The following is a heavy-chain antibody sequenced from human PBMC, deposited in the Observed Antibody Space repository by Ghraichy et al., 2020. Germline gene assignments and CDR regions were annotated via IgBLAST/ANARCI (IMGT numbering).Heavy chain of an antibody. CDR3: ARGGRYYDSSAFDY. V-gene: IGHV3-13*01. CDR2: IGTAGDT. CDR1: GFTFSSYD. J-gene: IGHJ4*02. D-gene: IGHD3-22*01. Sequence: GGSLRLSCAASGFTFSSYDMHWVRQATGKGLEWVSAIGTAGDTYYPGSVKGRFTISRENAKNSLYLQMNSLRAGDTAVYYCARGGRYYDSSAFDYWGQGTLVTVSS.